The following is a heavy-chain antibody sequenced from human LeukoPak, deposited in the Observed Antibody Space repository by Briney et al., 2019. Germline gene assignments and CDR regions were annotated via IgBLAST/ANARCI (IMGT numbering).Heavy chain of an antibody. CDR2: INPSGGST. D-gene: IGHD3-10*01. J-gene: IGHJ3*02. CDR1: GYKFTKYY. V-gene: IGHV1-46*01. CDR3: ARDSNSGAFDI. Sequence: GASVKVSCEASGYKFTKYYMHSVRQAPGQGLEWMGIINPSGGSTSYAQKFQGRVTMTRDTSTSRVYMEVSSLRSEDTAVYYCARDSNSGAFDIWGQGTMVTVSS.